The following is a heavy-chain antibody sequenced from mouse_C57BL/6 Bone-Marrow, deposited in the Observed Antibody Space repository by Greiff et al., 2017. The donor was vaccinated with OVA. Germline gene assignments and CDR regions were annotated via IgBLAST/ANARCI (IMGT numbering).Heavy chain of an antibody. CDR3: AREGGKGYYAMDY. J-gene: IGHJ4*01. CDR1: GFTFSSYA. Sequence: EVQLVESGGGLVKPGGSLKLSCAASGFTFSSYAMSWVRQTPEKRLEWVATISDGGSYTYYPDNVKGRFTISRDNAKNNLYLQMSHLKSEDTAMYYCAREGGKGYYAMDYWGQGTSVTVSS. CDR2: ISDGGSYT. V-gene: IGHV5-4*01.